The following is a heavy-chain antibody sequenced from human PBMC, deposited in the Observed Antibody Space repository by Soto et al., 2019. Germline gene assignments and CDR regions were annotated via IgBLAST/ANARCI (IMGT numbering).Heavy chain of an antibody. CDR1: GFTFSSYA. J-gene: IGHJ6*04. D-gene: IGHD6-13*01. V-gene: IGHV3-23*01. CDR3: AKDFRSGIAAPGYYGMEV. Sequence: VSLGLSCAASGFTFSSYAMSCVRQAPGKGLEWVSAISGSGGSTYYADSVKGRFTISRDNSKNTLYLQMNSLRAEDTAVYYCAKDFRSGIAAPGYYGMEVWGKGTKVTVS. CDR2: ISGSGGST.